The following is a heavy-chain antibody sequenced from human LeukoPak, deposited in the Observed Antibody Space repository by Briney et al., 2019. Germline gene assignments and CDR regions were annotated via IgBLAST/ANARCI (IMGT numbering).Heavy chain of an antibody. V-gene: IGHV1-2*02. CDR3: AHPTPFDAFDI. Sequence: ASLKVSCKASGYTFTGYYMHWVRQAPGQGLEWMGWINPNSGDTNYAQKFQGRVTMTRDTSIRTAYMELSRLRSDDTAVYYCAHPTPFDAFDIWGQGTMVTVSS. CDR2: INPNSGDT. J-gene: IGHJ3*02. CDR1: GYTFTGYY.